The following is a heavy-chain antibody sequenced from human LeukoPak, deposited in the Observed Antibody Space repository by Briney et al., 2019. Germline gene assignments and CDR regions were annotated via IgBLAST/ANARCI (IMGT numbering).Heavy chain of an antibody. J-gene: IGHJ4*02. D-gene: IGHD6-19*01. CDR1: GYTFTGYY. Sequence: EASVKVSCTASGYTFTGYYMHWVRQAPGQGLEWMGWINPNSDSTNYAQNFQGRVTMTRDTTISTGYMDVSSLTSDDTAVYYCARGSDIAVTGGISFDYWGQGTLVTVSS. CDR2: INPNSDST. V-gene: IGHV1-2*02. CDR3: ARGSDIAVTGGISFDY.